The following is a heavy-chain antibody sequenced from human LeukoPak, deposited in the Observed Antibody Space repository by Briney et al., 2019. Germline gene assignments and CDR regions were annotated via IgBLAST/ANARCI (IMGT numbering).Heavy chain of an antibody. CDR2: ISAYNGNT. V-gene: IGHV1-18*01. CDR1: GYTFTSYG. Sequence: ASVKVSCKASGYTFTSYGISWVRQAPGQGLEWMGWISAYNGNTNYAQKLQGRVTLTTDTSTSTAYMELSSLRSEDTAVYYCARGARDNYYYDSSGSDYWGQGTLVTVSS. D-gene: IGHD3-22*01. CDR3: ARGARDNYYYDSSGSDY. J-gene: IGHJ4*02.